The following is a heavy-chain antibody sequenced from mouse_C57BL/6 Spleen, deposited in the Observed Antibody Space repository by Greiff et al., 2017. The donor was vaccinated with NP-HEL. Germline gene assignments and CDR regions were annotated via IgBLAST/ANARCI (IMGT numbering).Heavy chain of an antibody. CDR1: GFNITDDY. J-gene: IGHJ4*01. Sequence: VQLQQSGAELVRPGASVKLSCTASGFNITDDYMHWVKQRPEQGLEWIGWIDPENGDTEYASKFQGKATITADTSSNTAYLQLSSLTSEDTAVYYCTTRGYLLAMDYWGQGTSVTVSS. V-gene: IGHV14-4*01. CDR3: TTRGYLLAMDY. D-gene: IGHD2-2*01. CDR2: IDPENGDT.